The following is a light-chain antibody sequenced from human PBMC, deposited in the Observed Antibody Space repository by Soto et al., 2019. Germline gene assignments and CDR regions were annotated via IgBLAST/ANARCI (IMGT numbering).Light chain of an antibody. V-gene: IGKV3-15*01. CDR3: QQYNNWPYS. CDR2: GAS. CDR1: QSVSSN. Sequence: EMVMTQSPATLSVSPGEGVTLSCRASQSVSSNLAWYQQKPGQAPRLLIYGASTRATGTPARFSGSGSGTEFTLTISSLQSEDFAVYYCQQYNNWPYSFGQGTKLEIK. J-gene: IGKJ2*03.